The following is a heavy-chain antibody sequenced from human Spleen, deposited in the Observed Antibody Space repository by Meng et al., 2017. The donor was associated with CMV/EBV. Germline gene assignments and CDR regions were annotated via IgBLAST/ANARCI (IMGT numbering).Heavy chain of an antibody. J-gene: IGHJ4*02. D-gene: IGHD6-13*01. CDR1: GFTFSSYS. CDR2: ISSSSSYI. CDR3: AKDRGSSWYYFDY. V-gene: IGHV3-21*01. Sequence: GESLKISCAASGFTFSSYSMNWVRQAPGKGLEWVSSISSSSSYIYYADSVKGRFTISRDNAKNSLYLQMDSLRAEDTAVYYCAKDRGSSWYYFDYWGQGTLVTVSS.